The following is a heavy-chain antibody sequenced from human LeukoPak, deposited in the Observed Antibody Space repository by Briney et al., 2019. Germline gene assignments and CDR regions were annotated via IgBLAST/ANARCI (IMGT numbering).Heavy chain of an antibody. Sequence: PGGSLRLSCAASGFTFSSYSMNWVRQAPGKGLEWVSSISSSSSYIYYADSVKGRFTISRDNAKNSLYLQMNSLRAEDTAVYYCARDLEEYNWNFDYWGQGTLVTVSS. CDR1: GFTFSSYS. V-gene: IGHV3-21*01. CDR3: ARDLEEYNWNFDY. D-gene: IGHD1-1*01. CDR2: ISSSSSYI. J-gene: IGHJ4*02.